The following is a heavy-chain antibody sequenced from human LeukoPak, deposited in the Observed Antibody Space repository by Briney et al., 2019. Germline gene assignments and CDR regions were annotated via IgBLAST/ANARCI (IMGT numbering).Heavy chain of an antibody. CDR1: GYTFTGYY. V-gene: IGHV1-18*04. D-gene: IGHD3-9*01. CDR3: ARAINYDILTGYYKLNAFDI. Sequence: ASVKVSCKASGYTFTGYYMHWVRQAPGQGLEWMGWISAYNGNTNYAQKLQGRVTMTTDTSTSTAYMELRSLRSDDTAVYYCARAINYDILTGYYKLNAFDIWGQGTMVTVSS. CDR2: ISAYNGNT. J-gene: IGHJ3*02.